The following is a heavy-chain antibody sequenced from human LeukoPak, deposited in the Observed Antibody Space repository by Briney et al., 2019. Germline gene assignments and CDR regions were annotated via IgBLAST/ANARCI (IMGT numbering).Heavy chain of an antibody. CDR3: ARQPTTGTTSWFDP. J-gene: IGHJ5*02. Sequence: ASVKVSCKASGGTFSSYAISWVRQATGQGLEWMGGIIPIFGTANYAQKFQGRVTITADESTSTAYMELSSLRSEDTAVYYCARQPTTGTTSWFDPWGQGTLVTVSS. V-gene: IGHV1-69*13. CDR2: IIPIFGTA. D-gene: IGHD1-1*01. CDR1: GGTFSSYA.